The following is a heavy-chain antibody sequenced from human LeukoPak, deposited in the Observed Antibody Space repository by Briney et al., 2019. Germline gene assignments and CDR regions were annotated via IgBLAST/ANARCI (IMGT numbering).Heavy chain of an antibody. Sequence: SETLSLTCTVSGGSISSYYWSWIRQPAGKGLEWIGRIYTSGSTNYNPSLKSRVTMSVDTSKNQFSLKLSFVTAADTAVYYCAAQGIQLRGGRLDYWGQGTLVTVSS. D-gene: IGHD5-18*01. CDR3: AAQGIQLRGGRLDY. CDR1: GGSISSYY. V-gene: IGHV4-4*07. J-gene: IGHJ4*02. CDR2: IYTSGST.